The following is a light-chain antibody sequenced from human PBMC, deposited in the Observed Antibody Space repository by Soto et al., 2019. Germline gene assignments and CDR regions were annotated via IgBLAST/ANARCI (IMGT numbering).Light chain of an antibody. V-gene: IGKV3-20*01. Sequence: LTQSPGTLSLSPGERATLSCRASQSVSSSYLAWYLQKPGQAPRLLIYGASSRATGIPDRFSGSGSGTDFTLTISRLEPEDFAVYYCQQYGSSPLTFGGGTKVDIK. J-gene: IGKJ4*01. CDR1: QSVSSSY. CDR2: GAS. CDR3: QQYGSSPLT.